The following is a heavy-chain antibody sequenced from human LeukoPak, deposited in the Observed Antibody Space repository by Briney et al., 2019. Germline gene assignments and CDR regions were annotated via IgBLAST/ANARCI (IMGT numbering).Heavy chain of an antibody. CDR1: GGSISSYY. CDR2: IYYSGST. J-gene: IGHJ4*02. CDR3: TRGGIGGSYN. V-gene: IGHV4-59*01. D-gene: IGHD1-26*01. Sequence: SETLSLTCTVSGGSISSYYWSWIRQPPGKGLEWIGYIYYSGSTNYNPSLKSRVTISVDTSKNQFSLRLNSVTAADTAVYYCTRGGIGGSYNWGQGTLVTVSS.